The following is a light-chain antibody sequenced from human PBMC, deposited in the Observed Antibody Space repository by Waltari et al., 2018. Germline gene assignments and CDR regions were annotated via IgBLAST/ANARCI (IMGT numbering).Light chain of an antibody. J-gene: IGKJ1*01. CDR3: QHYVRLPAT. V-gene: IGKV3-20*01. Sequence: EIVLTQSPGTLSLYQGERATLSCRASQSVSRTLAWYQQKPGQAPRLLIYGASTRATGIPERFSGGGSGTDFSLTISRLEPEDFAVYYCQHYVRLPATFGQGTKVEIK. CDR1: QSVSRT. CDR2: GAS.